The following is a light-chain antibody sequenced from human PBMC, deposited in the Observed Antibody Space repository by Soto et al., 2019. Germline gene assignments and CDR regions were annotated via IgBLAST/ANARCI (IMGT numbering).Light chain of an antibody. CDR2: DVT. CDR1: SRDIGGYNS. Sequence: QSALTQSPSASGSPGQSVTISCTGTSRDIGGYNSVSWYQQHPGKAPKVMIYDVTKRPSGVPDRFSGSKSGNTASLTVSALQAEDEADYYCSSYTDRKHLVVGTGTKLTVL. J-gene: IGLJ1*01. CDR3: SSYTDRKHLV. V-gene: IGLV2-8*01.